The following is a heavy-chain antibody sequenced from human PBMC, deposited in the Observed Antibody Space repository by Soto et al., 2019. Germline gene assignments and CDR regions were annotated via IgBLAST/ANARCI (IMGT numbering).Heavy chain of an antibody. J-gene: IGHJ3*02. D-gene: IGHD6-6*01. CDR2: IRSKAYGGTT. CDR1: GFTFGDYA. CDR3: TREAITSIAARPVIEWDAFDI. Sequence: GGSLRLSCTASGFTFGDYAMSWVRQAPGKGLEWVGFIRSKAYGGTTEYAASVKGRFTISRDDSKSIAYLQMNSLKTEDTAVYYCTREAITSIAARPVIEWDAFDIWGQGTMVTVSS. V-gene: IGHV3-49*04.